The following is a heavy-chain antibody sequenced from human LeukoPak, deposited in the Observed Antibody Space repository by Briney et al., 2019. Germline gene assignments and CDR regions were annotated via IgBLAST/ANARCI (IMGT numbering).Heavy chain of an antibody. CDR3: ARQESDGRYFDY. V-gene: IGHV4-34*01. CDR2: INHSGIT. D-gene: IGHD3-10*01. J-gene: IGHJ4*02. Sequence: SETLSLTYAAYGGSFSGYFWNWIRQPPGKGLEWIGEINHSGITNYNLSLKSRVTISVDMSKNQFFLRLSSLTAADTAVYYCARQESDGRYFDYWGQGSLVTVSS. CDR1: GGSFSGYF.